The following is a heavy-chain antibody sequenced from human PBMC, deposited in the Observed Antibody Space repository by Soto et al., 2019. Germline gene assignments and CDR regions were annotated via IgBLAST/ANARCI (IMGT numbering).Heavy chain of an antibody. CDR3: ARDTAMVSDAFDI. Sequence: SVKVSCKVSGYTLTELSMHWVRQAPGQGLEWMGGIIPIFGTANYAQKFQGRVTITADESTSTAYMELSSLRSEDTAVYYCARDTAMVSDAFDIWGQGTMVTVSS. CDR1: GYTLTELS. CDR2: IIPIFGTA. D-gene: IGHD5-18*01. V-gene: IGHV1-69*13. J-gene: IGHJ3*02.